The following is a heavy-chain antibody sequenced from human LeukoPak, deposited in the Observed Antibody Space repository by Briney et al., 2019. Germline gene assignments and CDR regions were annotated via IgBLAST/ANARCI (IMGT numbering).Heavy chain of an antibody. Sequence: ASVKVSCKASGYTFTSYGISWVRQAPGQGLEWMGWISAYNGNTNYAQKLQGRVTMTTDTSTSTAYMEPRSLRSDDTAVYYCASFAGAVAGRESDYWGQGTLVTVSS. CDR3: ASFAGAVAGRESDY. J-gene: IGHJ4*02. D-gene: IGHD6-19*01. CDR2: ISAYNGNT. V-gene: IGHV1-18*01. CDR1: GYTFTSYG.